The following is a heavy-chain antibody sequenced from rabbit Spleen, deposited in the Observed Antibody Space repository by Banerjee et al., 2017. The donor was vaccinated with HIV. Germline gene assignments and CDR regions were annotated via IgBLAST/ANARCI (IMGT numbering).Heavy chain of an antibody. CDR1: GFDFSSNYY. Sequence: EESGGGLVKPGASLTLTCKASGFDFSSNYYMCWVRQAPGKGLEWISCIAGSSSGFTYSATWAKGRFTISKTSSTTVTLQMTSLTAADTATYFCARDLTDIIGWNFGWWGPGTLVTVS. CDR2: IAGSSSGFT. CDR3: ARDLTDIIGWNFGW. D-gene: IGHD1-1*01. V-gene: IGHV1S40*01. J-gene: IGHJ4*01.